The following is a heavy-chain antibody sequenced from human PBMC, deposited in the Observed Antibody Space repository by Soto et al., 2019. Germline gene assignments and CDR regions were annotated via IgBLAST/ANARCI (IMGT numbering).Heavy chain of an antibody. J-gene: IGHJ4*02. V-gene: IGHV4-4*02. D-gene: IGHD3-3*02. CDR3: ARQSPLISPHFDS. Sequence: PSETLSLTCAVSGGSISSSNWWSWVRQPPGKGLEWIGEIYHSGSTNYNPSLKSRVTISVDKSKNQFSLKLSSVTAADTAVYYCARQSPLISPHFDSWGQGTLVTVSS. CDR1: GGSISSSNW. CDR2: IYHSGST.